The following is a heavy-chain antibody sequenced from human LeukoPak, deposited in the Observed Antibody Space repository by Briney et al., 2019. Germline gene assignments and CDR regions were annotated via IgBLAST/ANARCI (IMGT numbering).Heavy chain of an antibody. CDR3: ARTDSSSWYPNWFGP. V-gene: IGHV3-11*01. J-gene: IGHJ5*02. D-gene: IGHD6-13*01. CDR2: ISSSGSTI. Sequence: GGSLRLYCATSGFTFSDYYMSWIRQAPGKGLEWVSYISSSGSTIYYADSVKGRITISRDNAKNSLYLQMNSLRAEDTAVYYCARTDSSSWYPNWFGPWGQGTLVTVSS. CDR1: GFTFSDYY.